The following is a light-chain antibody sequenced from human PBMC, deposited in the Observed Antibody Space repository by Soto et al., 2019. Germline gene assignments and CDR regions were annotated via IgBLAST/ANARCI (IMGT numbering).Light chain of an antibody. CDR3: CSYAGTYSYV. J-gene: IGLJ1*01. Sequence: GSPGQSVTISCTGTSSDVGAYNYVSWYQQHPGKAPKFMIYDVSKRPSGVPDRFSGSKSGNTASLTISGLQAEDEADYYCCSYAGTYSYVFGTGTKVTVL. V-gene: IGLV2-11*03. CDR1: SSDVGAYNY. CDR2: DVS.